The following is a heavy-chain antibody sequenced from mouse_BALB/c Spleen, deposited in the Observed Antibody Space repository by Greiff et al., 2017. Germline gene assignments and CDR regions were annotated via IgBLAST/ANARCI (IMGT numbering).Heavy chain of an antibody. D-gene: IGHD2-10*02. V-gene: IGHV1S81*02. CDR1: GYTFTSYY. J-gene: IGHJ4*01. CDR2: INPSNGGT. CDR3: TRGEYGNPYYYAMDY. Sequence: QVQLQQSGAELVKPGASVKLSCKASGYTFTSYYMYWVKQRPGQGLEWIGEINPSNGGTNFNEKFKSKATLTVDKSSSTAYMQLSSLTSEDSAVYYCTRGEYGNPYYYAMDYWGQGTSVTVSS.